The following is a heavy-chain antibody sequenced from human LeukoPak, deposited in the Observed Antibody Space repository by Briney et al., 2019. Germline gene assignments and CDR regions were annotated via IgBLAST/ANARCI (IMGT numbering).Heavy chain of an antibody. CDR1: GFTFSSYS. D-gene: IGHD3-9*01. CDR3: ARVHFDWLSSSHDAFDI. Sequence: GGSLRLSCAASGFTFSSYSMNWVRQAPGKGLEWVSSISSSSSYIYYADSVKGRFTISRDNAKNSLYLQMNSLRAEDTAVYYCARVHFDWLSSSHDAFDIWGQGTMVTVSS. CDR2: ISSSSSYI. J-gene: IGHJ3*02. V-gene: IGHV3-21*01.